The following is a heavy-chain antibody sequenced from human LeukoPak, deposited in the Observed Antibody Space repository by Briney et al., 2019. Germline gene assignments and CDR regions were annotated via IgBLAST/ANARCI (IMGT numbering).Heavy chain of an antibody. CDR3: ARKGLTSGLFDY. CDR2: IYYSGST. V-gene: IGHV4-39*01. CDR1: GGSISSSSYY. Sequence: SETLSLTCTVSGGSISSSSYYWGWIRQPPGKGLEWIGSIYYSGSTYYNPSLKSRVTISVDTSKNQFSLKLSSVTAADTAVYYCARKGLTSGLFDYWGQGTLVTVSS. J-gene: IGHJ4*02. D-gene: IGHD2-15*01.